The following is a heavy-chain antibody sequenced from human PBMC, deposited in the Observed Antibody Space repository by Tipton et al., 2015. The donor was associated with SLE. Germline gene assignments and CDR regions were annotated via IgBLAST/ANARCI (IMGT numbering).Heavy chain of an antibody. CDR1: GGSISSNTW. CDR3: ARAWSYSTGWYYDL. J-gene: IGHJ2*01. CDR2: IHHRGTT. Sequence: TLSLTCTVSGGSISSNTWWNWVRQPPGMGLEWIGEIHHRGTTNYNPSLKSRVTISLDTSKNQFSLKLRSVTAADTAVYYCARAWSYSTGWYYDLWGRGTLVTVSS. V-gene: IGHV4-4*02. D-gene: IGHD6-19*01.